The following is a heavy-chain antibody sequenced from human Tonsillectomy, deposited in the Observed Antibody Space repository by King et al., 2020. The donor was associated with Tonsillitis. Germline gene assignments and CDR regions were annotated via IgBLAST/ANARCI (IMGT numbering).Heavy chain of an antibody. CDR2: IRYDGREK. V-gene: IGHV3-30*02. J-gene: IGHJ4*02. CDR1: GFTFDRFG. Sequence: QLVQSGGGVVQPGGSLRLSCATSGFTFDRFGMQWVRRAPGKGLEWVALIRYDGREKFYADSVKGRFTVSRDDSRNTLYLQMNNLRDDDTAVYYCAKDQSIGARPPCDHCGQGTLVTVSS. D-gene: IGHD2/OR15-2a*01. CDR3: AKDQSIGARPPCDH.